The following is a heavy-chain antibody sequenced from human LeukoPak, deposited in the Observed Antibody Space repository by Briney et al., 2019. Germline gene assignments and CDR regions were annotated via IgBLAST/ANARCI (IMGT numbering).Heavy chain of an antibody. V-gene: IGHV4-38-2*01. CDR3: AKVGAYGDYARHDY. CDR1: GYSIRSGSY. Sequence: SETLSLTCDVSGYSIRSGSYWGWIRQPPGQGLEWIGCMFHSGDTYHNPSLKGRVTISADTSKNQFSLKLTSVTAADTAVYYCAKVGAYGDYARHDYWGQGTLVTVSS. D-gene: IGHD4-17*01. CDR2: MFHSGDT. J-gene: IGHJ4*02.